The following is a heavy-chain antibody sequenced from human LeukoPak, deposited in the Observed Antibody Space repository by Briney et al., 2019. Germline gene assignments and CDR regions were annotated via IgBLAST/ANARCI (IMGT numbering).Heavy chain of an antibody. CDR3: AIGARMIGSSPFDY. CDR1: GFTFNNYA. V-gene: IGHV3-30-3*01. J-gene: IGHJ4*02. CDR2: ISYDGSKK. D-gene: IGHD6-6*01. Sequence: PGGSLRLPCAASGFTFNNYAMHWVRQAPGKGLEWVAVISYDGSKKYYADSLKGRFTISRDNSKNTLYLQMNSLRADDTAVYYCAIGARMIGSSPFDYWGQGTLVTVSS.